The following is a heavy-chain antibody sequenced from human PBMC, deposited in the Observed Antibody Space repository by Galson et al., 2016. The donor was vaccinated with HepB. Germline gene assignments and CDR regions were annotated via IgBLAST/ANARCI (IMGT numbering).Heavy chain of an antibody. CDR2: VPHYGNNK. CDR3: ANHRG. Sequence: SLRLSCAASGFTFRSYPMHWVCQAPGKGLEWVTVVPHYGNNKYYADSVKGRFTVSRDNSKSTVNLQMNSLRAEDTAVFYCANHRGWGQGTLVTVSS. D-gene: IGHD1-14*01. V-gene: IGHV3-30-3*01. CDR1: GFTFRSYP. J-gene: IGHJ4*02.